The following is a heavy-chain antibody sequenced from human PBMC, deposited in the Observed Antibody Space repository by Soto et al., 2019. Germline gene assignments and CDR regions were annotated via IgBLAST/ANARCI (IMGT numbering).Heavy chain of an antibody. CDR2: INHSGST. Sequence: LSLTCAVYGGSFSGYYWSWIRQPPGKGLEWIGEINHSGSTNYNPSLKSRVTISVDTSKNQFSLKLSSVTAADTAVYYCARYARGVIIDYFDYWGQGTLVTVSS. V-gene: IGHV4-34*01. D-gene: IGHD3-10*01. CDR1: GGSFSGYY. CDR3: ARYARGVIIDYFDY. J-gene: IGHJ4*02.